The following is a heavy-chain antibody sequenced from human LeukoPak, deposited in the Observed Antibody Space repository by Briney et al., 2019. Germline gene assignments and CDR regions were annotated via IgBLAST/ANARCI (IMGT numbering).Heavy chain of an antibody. V-gene: IGHV4-59*08. Sequence: KASETLSLTCTVSGGSISSYYWSWIRQPPGKGLEWIGYIYYSGSTNYNPSLKSRVTISVDTSKNQFSLKLSSVTAADTAVYYCARRGKWLGYFDYWGQGTLVTVSS. J-gene: IGHJ4*02. D-gene: IGHD6-19*01. CDR1: GGSISSYY. CDR2: IYYSGST. CDR3: ARRGKWLGYFDY.